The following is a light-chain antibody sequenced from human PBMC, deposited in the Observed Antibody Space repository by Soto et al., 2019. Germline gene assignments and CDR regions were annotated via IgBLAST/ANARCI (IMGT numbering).Light chain of an antibody. CDR2: DAS. CDR1: QGISSY. CDR3: QQYSTYSGT. V-gene: IGKV1-9*01. J-gene: IGKJ1*01. Sequence: DIQLTQSPSFLSASVGDRVTITCRASQGISSYLAWYQQKPGKAPKLLIYDASTLESGVPSRFSGSGFGTEFSLTISSLQPDDSATYYCQQYSTYSGTFGQGTKVDLK.